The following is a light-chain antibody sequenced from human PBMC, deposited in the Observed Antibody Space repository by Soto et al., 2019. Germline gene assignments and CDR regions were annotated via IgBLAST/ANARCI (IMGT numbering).Light chain of an antibody. J-gene: IGKJ5*01. CDR2: GAS. Sequence: EIVLTQSPGTLSLSPGERATLSCRASQSVSSSYLAWNQQKPGQAPRLLIRGASSRATGIPDRFSGSGSGTDFTLTISRLEPEDFAVYYCQQYARSPITFGQGTRLEIK. CDR3: QQYARSPIT. V-gene: IGKV3-20*01. CDR1: QSVSSSY.